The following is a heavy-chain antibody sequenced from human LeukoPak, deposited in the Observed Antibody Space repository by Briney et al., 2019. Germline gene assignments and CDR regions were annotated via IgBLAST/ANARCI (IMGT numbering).Heavy chain of an antibody. CDR1: GGSMSGFF. D-gene: IGHD3-10*01. CDR2: IYYSGSST. V-gene: IGHV4-59*01. Sequence: PSETLSLTCTVSGGSMSGFFSTWIRQPPGRELEWIGSIYYSGSSTKYNPSLKSRVTISVDTSKSQFSLNLNSATAADTAVYYCARTSRHFYGSGTNLTPWPAGMDVWGQGTTVTVSS. J-gene: IGHJ6*02. CDR3: ARTSRHFYGSGTNLTPWPAGMDV.